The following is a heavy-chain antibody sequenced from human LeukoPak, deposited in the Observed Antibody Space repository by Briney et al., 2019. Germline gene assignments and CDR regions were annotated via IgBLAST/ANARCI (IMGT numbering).Heavy chain of an antibody. D-gene: IGHD6-19*01. CDR1: GFTFSQYG. V-gene: IGHV3-30*02. CDR2: IRYDGSDK. CDR3: AKVLEWLAS. J-gene: IGHJ5*02. Sequence: GGSLRLSCKASGFTFSQYGMHWARQAPGKGLEWVAFIRYDGSDKYYADSVKGRFTISRDNSKNTLYLQMNSLRAEDRAVYYCAKVLEWLASWGQGTLVTVSS.